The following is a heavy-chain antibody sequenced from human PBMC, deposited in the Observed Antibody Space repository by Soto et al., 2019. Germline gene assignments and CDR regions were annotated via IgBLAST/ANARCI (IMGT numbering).Heavy chain of an antibody. D-gene: IGHD3-16*01. V-gene: IGHV3-11*01. CDR1: GFTFSDYY. J-gene: IGHJ5*02. Sequence: QVQLVASGGGLVQPGGSLRLSCAASGFTFSDYYMSWLRQPPGKGLEWVSYISKSGSIIHFADSVKGRFAISRDNAKNTLYLQMSSLRDEDTALYYCARDLSPYSDYYDESTSKTWFDPWGQGTLVTVSS. CDR3: ARDLSPYSDYYDESTSKTWFDP. CDR2: ISKSGSII.